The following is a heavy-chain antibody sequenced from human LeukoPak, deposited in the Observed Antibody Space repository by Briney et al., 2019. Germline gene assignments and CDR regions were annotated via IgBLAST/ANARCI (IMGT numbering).Heavy chain of an antibody. CDR3: ARERGRIQLWLQYY. CDR2: INPNSGGT. V-gene: IGHV1-2*02. D-gene: IGHD5-18*01. CDR1: GYTFTGYY. Sequence: ASVKVSFKASGYTFTGYYMHWVRQAPGQGLEWMGWINPNSGGTNYAQKFQGRVTITRDTSISTAYMELSRLRSDDTAVYYCARERGRIQLWLQYYWGQGTLVTVSS. J-gene: IGHJ4*02.